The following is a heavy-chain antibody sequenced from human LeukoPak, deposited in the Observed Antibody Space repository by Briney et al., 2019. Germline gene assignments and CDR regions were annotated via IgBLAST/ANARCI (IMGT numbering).Heavy chain of an antibody. CDR3: AKGSRYCSGGSCSPDY. CDR1: GFTLSSYW. V-gene: IGHV3-74*01. D-gene: IGHD2-15*01. J-gene: IGHJ4*02. Sequence: GGSLRLSCTASGFTLSSYWMHWVRQVPGKGLVWVSRINFDGSSTNYADSVKGRFTISRDNSKNTLYLQMNSLRAEDTAVYYCAKGSRYCSGGSCSPDYWGQGTLVTVSS. CDR2: INFDGSST.